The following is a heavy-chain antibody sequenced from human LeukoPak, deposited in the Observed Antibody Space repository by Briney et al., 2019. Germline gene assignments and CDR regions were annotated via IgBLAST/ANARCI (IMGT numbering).Heavy chain of an antibody. Sequence: PSETLSLTCTVSGGSISSSSAYWGWIRQPPGKGLEWIGSIYYSKNTYYNPSLKSRVTISADTSKNQFSLTLGSVSATDTAVYYCVSPRGFSYGYFDYWGQGTLVTVAS. CDR3: VSPRGFSYGYFDY. CDR2: IYYSKNT. J-gene: IGHJ4*02. CDR1: GGSISSSSAY. V-gene: IGHV4-39*01. D-gene: IGHD5-18*01.